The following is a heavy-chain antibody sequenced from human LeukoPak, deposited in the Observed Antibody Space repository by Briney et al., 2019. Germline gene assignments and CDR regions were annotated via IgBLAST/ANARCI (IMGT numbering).Heavy chain of an antibody. CDR3: ARDKNTVGQWLVRPPFQDY. Sequence: PGRSLRLSCAASGFIFGSYDMHWVRQAPGKGLEWVAVISYYGSNKYYADSVKGRFTISRDNSKSTLYMQMNSLRPEDTAVYYCARDKNTVGQWLVRPPFQDYWGRGTLVTVSS. CDR1: GFIFGSYD. V-gene: IGHV3-30-3*01. CDR2: ISYYGSNK. D-gene: IGHD6-19*01. J-gene: IGHJ4*02.